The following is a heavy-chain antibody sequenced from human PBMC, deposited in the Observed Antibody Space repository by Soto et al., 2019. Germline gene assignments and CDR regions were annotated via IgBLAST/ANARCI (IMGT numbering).Heavy chain of an antibody. Sequence: GGSLRLSCAASGFTFSSYAMHWVRQAPGKGLEWVAVISYDGSNKYYADSVKGRFTISRDNSKNTLYLQMNSLRAEDTAVYYCARGAVAGNYYYYGMDVWGQGTTVTVSS. CDR2: ISYDGSNK. V-gene: IGHV3-30-3*01. D-gene: IGHD6-19*01. J-gene: IGHJ6*02. CDR1: GFTFSSYA. CDR3: ARGAVAGNYYYYGMDV.